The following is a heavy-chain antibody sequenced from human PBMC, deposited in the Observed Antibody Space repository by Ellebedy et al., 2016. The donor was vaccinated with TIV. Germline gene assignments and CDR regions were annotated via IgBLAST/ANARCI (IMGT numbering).Heavy chain of an antibody. CDR2: INAGNGNT. V-gene: IGHV1-3*01. D-gene: IGHD1-26*01. J-gene: IGHJ4*02. Sequence: AASVKVSCKASGYTFTSYAMHWVRQAPEQRLEWMGWINAGNGNTKYSQKFQGRVTITRDTSASTAYMELSSLRSEDTAMYYCARVRSGSYYDYWGQGTLVTVSS. CDR3: ARVRSGSYYDY. CDR1: GYTFTSYA.